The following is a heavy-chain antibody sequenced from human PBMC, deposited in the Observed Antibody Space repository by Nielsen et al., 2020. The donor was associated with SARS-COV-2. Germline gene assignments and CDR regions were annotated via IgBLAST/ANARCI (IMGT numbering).Heavy chain of an antibody. CDR2: IYYSGST. V-gene: IGHV4-59*08. J-gene: IGHJ3*02. D-gene: IGHD5-12*01. CDR1: GGSISSYY. CDR3: ARGTPHSGCKAFDI. Sequence: SETLSLTCTVSGGSISSYYWSWIRQPPGKGLEWIGYIYYSGSTNYNPSLKSRVTISVDTSKNQFSLKLSSVTAADTAVYYCARGTPHSGCKAFDIWGQGTMVTVSS.